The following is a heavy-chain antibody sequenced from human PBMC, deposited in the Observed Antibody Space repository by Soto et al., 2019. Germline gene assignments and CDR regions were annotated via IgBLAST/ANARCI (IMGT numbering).Heavy chain of an antibody. J-gene: IGHJ6*02. CDR1: GGTFSSYA. CDR3: ARGRAVAGTGYYYYGMDV. D-gene: IGHD6-19*01. CDR2: IIPIFGTA. Sequence: QVQLVQSGAEVKKPGSSVKVSCKASGGTFSSYAISWVRQAPGQGLEWMGGIIPIFGTANYAQKFQGRVTITADESTSTAYMELSSLRSEDTAVYYCARGRAVAGTGYYYYGMDVWGQGTTVTVSS. V-gene: IGHV1-69*01.